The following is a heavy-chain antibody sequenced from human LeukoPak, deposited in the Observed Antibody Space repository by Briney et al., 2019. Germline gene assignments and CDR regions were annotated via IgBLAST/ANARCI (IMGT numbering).Heavy chain of an antibody. CDR3: ARGYGGDGGDY. V-gene: IGHV1-46*01. D-gene: IGHD2-21*02. Sequence: ASVKVSCTASGYTFTSYYMHWVRQAPGQGLEWMGIINPSGGSTSYAQRFQGRVTMTRDTSTSTVYMELSSLRSEDTAVYYCARGYGGDGGDYWGQGTLVTVSS. J-gene: IGHJ4*02. CDR2: INPSGGST. CDR1: GYTFTSYY.